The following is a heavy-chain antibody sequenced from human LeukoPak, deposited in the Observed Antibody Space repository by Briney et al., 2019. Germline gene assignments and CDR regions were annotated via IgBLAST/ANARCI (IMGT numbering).Heavy chain of an antibody. D-gene: IGHD5-18*01. J-gene: IGHJ5*02. CDR1: GGTFSSYA. V-gene: IGHV1-69*13. Sequence: SVKVSCKASGGTFSSYAISWVRQAPGHGLEWMGGIIPIFGTANYAQKFQGRVTITADESTSTAYMELSSLRSEDTAVYYCATTGRYSDGYRKLDPWGRGTLVTVSS. CDR3: ATTGRYSDGYRKLDP. CDR2: IIPIFGTA.